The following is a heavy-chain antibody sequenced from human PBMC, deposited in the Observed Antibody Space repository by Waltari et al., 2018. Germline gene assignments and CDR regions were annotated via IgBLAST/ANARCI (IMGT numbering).Heavy chain of an antibody. CDR2: ISYDGSNK. D-gene: IGHD6-19*01. V-gene: IGHV3-30*04. Sequence: QVQLVESGGGVVQPGRSLHLSCAASGFTFSSYAMHWVRHAPGKGLEWVAVISYDGSNKDYADSVKGRFTISRDSSKNTLYLQKNRLIAEDTAVYYCASGQLAVAGAADACDIWGQGTMVTVSS. CDR1: GFTFSSYA. CDR3: ASGQLAVAGAADACDI. J-gene: IGHJ3*02.